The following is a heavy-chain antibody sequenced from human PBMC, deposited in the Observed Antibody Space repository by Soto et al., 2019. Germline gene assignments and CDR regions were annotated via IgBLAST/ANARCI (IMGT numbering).Heavy chain of an antibody. V-gene: IGHV3-74*01. Sequence: EVQLAESGGGFVEPGGSLRLSCVVSGFSLSRAWMDWVRQVPGKGLVWVSRINKDATTTYADSVKGRFTISRDTAKNMLYLQMNSLRAEDTALYYCAREDFWSFAWGQGTLVTVSS. CDR1: GFSLSRAW. CDR2: INKDATT. CDR3: AREDFWSFA. D-gene: IGHD3-3*01. J-gene: IGHJ5*02.